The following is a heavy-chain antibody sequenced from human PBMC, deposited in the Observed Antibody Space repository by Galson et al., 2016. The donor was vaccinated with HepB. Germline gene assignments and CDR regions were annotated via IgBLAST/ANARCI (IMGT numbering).Heavy chain of an antibody. CDR1: GDSVSSNSAT. CDR3: ARVRSGYSGYANPYYYGMDA. D-gene: IGHD5-12*01. Sequence: CAISGDSVSSNSATWNWIRQSPPRGLEWLGRTYYRSKWYNDYALSVKSRITINPDTSKNQFSLQLNSVTPEDTAVYYCARVRSGYSGYANPYYYGMDAWGQGTTVTVSS. V-gene: IGHV6-1*01. CDR2: TYYRSKWYN. J-gene: IGHJ6*02.